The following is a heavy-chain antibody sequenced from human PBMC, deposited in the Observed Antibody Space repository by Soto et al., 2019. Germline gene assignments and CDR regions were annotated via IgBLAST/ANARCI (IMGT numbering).Heavy chain of an antibody. CDR2: TFYSGST. V-gene: IGHV4-59*08. CDR1: GGSFSGYY. D-gene: IGHD3-9*01. CDR3: ARHRGTISLTDY. Sequence: SETLSLTCTVYGGSFSGYYWSWIRQPPGKGLEWIGCTFYSGSTNYNPSLRSRVTMSVDTSKNQFSLKLSSVTAADTAVYYCARHRGTISLTDYWGQGTLVTVSS. J-gene: IGHJ4*02.